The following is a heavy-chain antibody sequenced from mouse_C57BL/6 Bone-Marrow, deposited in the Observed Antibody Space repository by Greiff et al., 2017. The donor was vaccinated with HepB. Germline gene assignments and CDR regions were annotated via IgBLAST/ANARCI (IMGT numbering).Heavy chain of an antibody. Sequence: VQLKESGAELVRPGASVKLSCTASGFNIKDDYMHWVKQRPEQGLEWIGWIDPENGDTEYASKFQGKATITADTSSNTAYLQLSSLTSEDTAVYYCTTCGGYYDAMDYWGQGNSVTVSS. J-gene: IGHJ4*01. CDR2: IDPENGDT. D-gene: IGHD2-2*01. V-gene: IGHV14-4*01. CDR3: TTCGGYYDAMDY. CDR1: GFNIKDDY.